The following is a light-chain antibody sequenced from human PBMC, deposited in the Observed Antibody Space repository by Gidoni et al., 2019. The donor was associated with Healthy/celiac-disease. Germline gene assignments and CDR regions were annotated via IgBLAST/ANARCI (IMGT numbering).Light chain of an antibody. J-gene: IGKJ1*01. Sequence: AIPLTQSPSSLSASVGDRVTITCRASQGISSALAWYQQKPGTAPKLLIYDASSLESGVPSRFSGSGSGTDFTLTISSLQPEDFATYYCQQFNSYPRTFGQGTKVEIK. CDR1: QGISSA. CDR2: DAS. CDR3: QQFNSYPRT. V-gene: IGKV1-13*02.